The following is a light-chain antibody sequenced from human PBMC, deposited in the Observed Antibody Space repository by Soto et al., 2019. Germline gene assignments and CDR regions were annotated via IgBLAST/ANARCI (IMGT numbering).Light chain of an antibody. V-gene: IGKV3-15*01. J-gene: IGKJ3*01. CDR1: QSVSSN. CDR3: QQVDSYPRT. CDR2: GAS. Sequence: EIVLTQSPATLSVSPGERATLSCRASQSVSSNLAWYQQKLGQAPRLLIYGASTRATGIPTRFSGSGSGTDFTLTISSLQPEDFATYYCQQVDSYPRTFGPGTTVEI.